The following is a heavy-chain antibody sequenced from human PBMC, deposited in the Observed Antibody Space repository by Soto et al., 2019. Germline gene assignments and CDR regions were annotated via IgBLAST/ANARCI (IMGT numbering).Heavy chain of an antibody. D-gene: IGHD1-26*01. V-gene: IGHV1-3*01. CDR1: GYTFTSYA. CDR2: INAGNGNT. Sequence: ASLKVSCKASGYTFTSYAMHWVRQAPGQRLEWMGWINAGNGNTKYSQKFQGRVTITRDTSASTAYMELSSLRSEDTAVYYCASGWVGARPFDYWGQGTLVTVSS. CDR3: ASGWVGARPFDY. J-gene: IGHJ4*02.